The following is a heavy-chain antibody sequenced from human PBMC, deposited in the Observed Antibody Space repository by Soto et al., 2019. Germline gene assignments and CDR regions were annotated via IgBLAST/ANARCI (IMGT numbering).Heavy chain of an antibody. J-gene: IGHJ6*02. D-gene: IGHD2-21*01. CDR1: GGSISSYY. V-gene: IGHV4-59*01. CDR3: ARVDASSQFQFSFYGMDV. Sequence: PSETLSLTCKVSGGSISSYYWNWIRQPPGKGLEWIGNIYYSGATNYSPSLESRVTISVDTSKNQISLKLRSVTAADTAVYYCARVDASSQFQFSFYGMDVWGQGTTVTVSS. CDR2: IYYSGAT.